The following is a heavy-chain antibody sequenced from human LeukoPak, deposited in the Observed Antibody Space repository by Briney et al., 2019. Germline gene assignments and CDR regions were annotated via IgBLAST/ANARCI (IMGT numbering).Heavy chain of an antibody. J-gene: IGHJ4*02. Sequence: GGSLRLSCAASGFTFSSYAMTWVRRAPGKGLQWVSSITSGGSTYYADSVKGRFTISRDNSKNTLYLQLNSLRAEDTAVYYCAKRAVEKASDYWGQGTLVTVSS. CDR2: ITSGGST. V-gene: IGHV3-23*01. CDR1: GFTFSSYA. CDR3: AKRAVEKASDY. D-gene: IGHD6-19*01.